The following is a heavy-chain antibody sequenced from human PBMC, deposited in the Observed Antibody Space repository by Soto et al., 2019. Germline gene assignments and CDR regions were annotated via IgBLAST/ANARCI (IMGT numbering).Heavy chain of an antibody. D-gene: IGHD2-2*01. Sequence: LREPLSLTCAVSGDSISSGAWWSWVRQSPGKGLQWIGEIYHSGNTRNNPSLKSRVTMSVDKSNNQFSLNLMSVTAADTATYYCARDSRTGCSSTDCYMSWGRGILVTVSS. CDR2: IYHSGNT. CDR1: GDSISSGAW. J-gene: IGHJ5*02. CDR3: ARDSRTGCSSTDCYMS. V-gene: IGHV4-4*02.